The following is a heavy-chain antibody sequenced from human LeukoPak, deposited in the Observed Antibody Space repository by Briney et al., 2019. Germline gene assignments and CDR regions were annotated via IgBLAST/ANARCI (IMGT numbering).Heavy chain of an antibody. Sequence: SETLSPTCTVSGGSISSYYWSWIRQPPGKGLEWIGYINYSGSTNYNPSLKSRVTMSVDTSKNQFSLKLSSVTAADTAMYYCAREGRQGYVYFDHWGQGSLVTVSS. J-gene: IGHJ4*02. V-gene: IGHV4-59*01. CDR2: INYSGST. CDR3: AREGRQGYVYFDH. D-gene: IGHD5-12*01. CDR1: GGSISSYY.